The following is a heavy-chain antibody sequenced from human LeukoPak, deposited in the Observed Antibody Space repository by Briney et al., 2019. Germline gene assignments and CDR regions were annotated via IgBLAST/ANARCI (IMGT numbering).Heavy chain of an antibody. CDR1: GFTFSSSW. D-gene: IGHD6-19*01. CDR3: ARYLAVAGIWEGLPQGIDY. CDR2: ISSSSSYI. V-gene: IGHV3-21*01. Sequence: PGGSLRLSCEASGFTFSSSWMNWVRQAPGKGLEWVSSISSSSSYIYYADSVKGRFTISRDNAKNSLYLQMNSLRAEDTAVYYCARYLAVAGIWEGLPQGIDYWGQGTLVTVSS. J-gene: IGHJ4*02.